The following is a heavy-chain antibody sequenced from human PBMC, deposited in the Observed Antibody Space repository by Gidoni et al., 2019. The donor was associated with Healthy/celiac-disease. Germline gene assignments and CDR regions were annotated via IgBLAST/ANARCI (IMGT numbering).Heavy chain of an antibody. CDR1: GGSSSGYY. CDR2: INHSGST. CDR3: ARNARRLKQLVYDY. Sequence: QVQLQQWGAGLLKPSETLSLTCAVYGGSSSGYYWSWIRQPPGKGLEWIGEINHSGSTNYNPSLKSRVTISVDTSKNQFSLKLSSVTAADTAVYYCARNARRLKQLVYDYWGQGTLVTVSS. J-gene: IGHJ4*02. D-gene: IGHD6-13*01. V-gene: IGHV4-34*01.